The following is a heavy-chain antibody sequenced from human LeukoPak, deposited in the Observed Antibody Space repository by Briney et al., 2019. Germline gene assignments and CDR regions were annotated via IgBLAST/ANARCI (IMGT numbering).Heavy chain of an antibody. CDR2: IYYSGST. CDR3: AGASSSYYLDAFHI. CDR1: GGSISSGGYY. D-gene: IGHD3-22*01. V-gene: IGHV4-61*08. Sequence: PSETLSLTCTVSGGSISSGGYYWSWIRQHPGKGLEWIGFIYYSGSTNYNPSLKRRVTISVDTSKNQFSLKLSSVTAADTAVYFCAGASSSYYLDAFHIWGQGTMVPVSS. J-gene: IGHJ3*02.